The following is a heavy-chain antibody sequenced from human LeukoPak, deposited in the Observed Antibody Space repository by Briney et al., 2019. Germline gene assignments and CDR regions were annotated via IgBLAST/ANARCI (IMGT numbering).Heavy chain of an antibody. Sequence: ASVKVSCKASGYTLTELSMHWVRQAPGKGLEWMGGFDPEDGETIYAQKFQGRVTMTEDTSTDTAYMELSSLRSEDTAVYYCAAAPRGYYDFWSGIDYWGQGTLVTVSS. D-gene: IGHD3-3*01. V-gene: IGHV1-24*01. CDR1: GYTLTELS. CDR2: FDPEDGET. CDR3: AAAPRGYYDFWSGIDY. J-gene: IGHJ4*02.